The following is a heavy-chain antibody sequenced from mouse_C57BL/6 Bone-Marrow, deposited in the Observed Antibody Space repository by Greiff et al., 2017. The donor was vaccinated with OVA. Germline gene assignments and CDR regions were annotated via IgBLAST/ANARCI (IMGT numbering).Heavy chain of an antibody. CDR2: INPYNGGT. V-gene: IGHV1-19*01. CDR3: ARTVVAIWYCDV. J-gene: IGHJ1*03. CDR1: GYTFTDYY. Sequence: VQLQQSGPVLVKPGASVKMSCKASGYTFTDYYMNWVKQSHGKSLEWIGVINPYNGGTSYNQKFKGKATLTVDKSSSTAYMELNSLTSEDSAVYYCARTVVAIWYCDVWGTGTTVTVSS. D-gene: IGHD1-1*01.